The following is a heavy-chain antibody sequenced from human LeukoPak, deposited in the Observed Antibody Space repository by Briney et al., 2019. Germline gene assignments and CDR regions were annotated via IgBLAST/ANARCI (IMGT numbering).Heavy chain of an antibody. CDR1: GFTFTSYT. J-gene: IGHJ4*02. D-gene: IGHD7-27*01. CDR2: IGNNGGGI. V-gene: IGHV3-23*01. CDR3: AIDPNWETHN. Sequence: GGSLRLSCAASGFTFTSYTMFWVRQAPGKGLEWVSIIGNNGGGIHYADSVRGRFTISRDNSKNTLYLQMTNLRVDDTALYYCAIDPNWETHNWGQGVLVTVSS.